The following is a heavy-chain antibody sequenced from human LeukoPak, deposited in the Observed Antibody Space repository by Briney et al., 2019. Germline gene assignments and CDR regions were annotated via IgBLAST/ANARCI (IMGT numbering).Heavy chain of an antibody. J-gene: IGHJ4*02. CDR2: IYYSGNT. Sequence: SETLSLTCTVSGGSISSYYWSWIRQPPGKGLEWIGYIYYSGNTDYNPSLRSRLTISVDTSKNQFSLKLNSMTAADTAVYYCAIEAPYSGYFDNWGQGTLVTVSS. D-gene: IGHD2-21*01. V-gene: IGHV4-59*01. CDR1: GGSISSYY. CDR3: AIEAPYSGYFDN.